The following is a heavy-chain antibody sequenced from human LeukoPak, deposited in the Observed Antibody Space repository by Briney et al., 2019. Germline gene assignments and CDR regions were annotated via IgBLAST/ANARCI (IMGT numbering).Heavy chain of an antibody. V-gene: IGHV1-2*02. D-gene: IGHD2-2*01. CDR3: ARDLVGYCSSTSCYHNWFDP. CDR1: GYTFTGYY. CDR2: INPNSGGT. J-gene: IGHJ5*02. Sequence: GASVKVSCKASGYTFTGYYMHWVRQAPGQGLEGMGWINPNSGGTNYAQKFQGRVTMTRDTSISTAYMELSRLRSDDTAVYYCARDLVGYCSSTSCYHNWFDPWGQGTLVTVSS.